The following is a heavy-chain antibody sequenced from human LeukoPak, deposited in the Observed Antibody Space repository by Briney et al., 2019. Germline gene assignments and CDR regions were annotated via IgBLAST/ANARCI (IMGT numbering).Heavy chain of an antibody. J-gene: IGHJ4*02. CDR2: ITASGDRT. CDR1: GFTFSDYV. CDR3: ARRDIVVIVSASDY. V-gene: IGHV3-23*01. Sequence: GESLRLSCAASGFTFSDYVMIWVRQAPGKGLEWVSGITASGDRTYYADSVKGRFTMSRDNSKNTVFLQMNSLRVDDTAVYYCARRDIVVIVSASDYWGQGTLVTVSS. D-gene: IGHD2-2*01.